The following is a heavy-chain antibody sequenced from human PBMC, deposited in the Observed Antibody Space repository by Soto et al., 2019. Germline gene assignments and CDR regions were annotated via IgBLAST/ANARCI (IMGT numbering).Heavy chain of an antibody. V-gene: IGHV4-31*03. CDR2: IYYSGST. Sequence: QVQLQESGPGLVKPSQTLSLTCTVSGGSISSGGYYWSWIRQHPGKGLEWIGYIYYSGSTYYNPSLRSRVTISVDTSKNQFSLKLSSVTAADTAVYYCARVEPAALGYWFDPWGQGTLVTVSS. CDR3: ARVEPAALGYWFDP. CDR1: GGSISSGGYY. J-gene: IGHJ5*02. D-gene: IGHD2-2*01.